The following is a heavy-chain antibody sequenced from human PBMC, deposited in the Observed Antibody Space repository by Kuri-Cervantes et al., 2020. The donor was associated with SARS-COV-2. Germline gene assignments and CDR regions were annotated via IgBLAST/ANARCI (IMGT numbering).Heavy chain of an antibody. CDR3: AKVGLSFDY. J-gene: IGHJ4*02. Sequence: GESLKISCAASGFTFSSFAMSWVRQAPGKGLEWVSSISGSGVGTYYADSVKGRFTISRDNSKNTLYLQMNSLRAEDSALEYCAKVGLSFDYWGQGTLVTVSS. D-gene: IGHD2/OR15-2a*01. CDR2: ISGSGVGT. V-gene: IGHV3-23*01. CDR1: GFTFSSFA.